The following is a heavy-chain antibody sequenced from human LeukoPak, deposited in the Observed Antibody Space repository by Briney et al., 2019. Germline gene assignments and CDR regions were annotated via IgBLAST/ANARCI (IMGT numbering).Heavy chain of an antibody. D-gene: IGHD5-12*01. J-gene: IGHJ4*02. Sequence: HGESLKISCKGSGYSFPNYWIGWVREMPGKGLEWLGILYPGDSDTRYSPSFQGQVTISADKSISTAYLQWSSLKVSDTAMYYCASRLRERFDSWGQGTLVTVSS. CDR3: ASRLRERFDS. CDR2: LYPGDSDT. CDR1: GYSFPNYW. V-gene: IGHV5-51*01.